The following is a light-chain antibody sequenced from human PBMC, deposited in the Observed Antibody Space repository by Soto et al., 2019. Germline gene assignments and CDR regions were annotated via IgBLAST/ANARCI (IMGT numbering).Light chain of an antibody. CDR1: ESVSNY. J-gene: IGKJ3*01. CDR2: DVS. Sequence: EVVLTQSPATLSLSPGDRATLSCRASESVSNYLAWYQQKPGQPPRLLIYDVSSRATGIPARFSGSGSGTDFTPTISSLEPANFAVYYCQPRSDWPLTFGTGNKVYV. V-gene: IGKV3-11*01. CDR3: QPRSDWPLT.